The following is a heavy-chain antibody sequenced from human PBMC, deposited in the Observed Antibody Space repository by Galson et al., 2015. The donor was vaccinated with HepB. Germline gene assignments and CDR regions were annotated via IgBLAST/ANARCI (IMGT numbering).Heavy chain of an antibody. J-gene: IGHJ3*02. CDR3: ARYEGITIFGAPRGAFDI. CDR1: GYTFTGYY. CDR2: INPNSGGT. D-gene: IGHD3-3*01. Sequence: SVKVSCKASGYTFTGYYMHWVRQAPGQGLEWMGRINPNSGGTNYAQKFQGRVTMTRDTSISTAYMELSRLRSNDTAVYYCARYEGITIFGAPRGAFDIWGQGTMVTVSS. V-gene: IGHV1-2*06.